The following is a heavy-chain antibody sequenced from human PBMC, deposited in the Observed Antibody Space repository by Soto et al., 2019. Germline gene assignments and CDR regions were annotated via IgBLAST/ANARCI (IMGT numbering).Heavy chain of an antibody. CDR2: INHGGGT. V-gene: IGHV4-34*01. D-gene: IGHD4-17*01. J-gene: IGHJ4*02. Sequence: QVQLQQWGAGLLQPSETLSLTCAVYGGSFSDYYWTWIRQPPGKGLEWIGEINHGGGTNYNPSPKSRVTITKDTSRHPLSLKPTSVTAADTAIYYCAGGMRLRGGYFDSWGQGTLVTVSS. CDR1: GGSFSDYY. CDR3: AGGMRLRGGYFDS.